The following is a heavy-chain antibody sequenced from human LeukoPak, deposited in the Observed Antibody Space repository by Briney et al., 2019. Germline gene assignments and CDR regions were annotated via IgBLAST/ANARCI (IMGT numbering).Heavy chain of an antibody. CDR2: VSGSGAST. V-gene: IGHV3-23*01. D-gene: IGHD3-10*01. CDR1: GFTFSSHA. J-gene: IGHJ3*02. CDR3: ATAVLLRNYYGLGTYYNGAFDI. Sequence: PGGSLRLSCAASGFTFSSHAMSWVRQAPGKGLKWVSNVSGSGASTYYADSVKGRFSISRDNSDNTLYLHMNSLRAEDTAVYYCATAVLLRNYYGLGTYYNGAFDIWGQGTMVTVSS.